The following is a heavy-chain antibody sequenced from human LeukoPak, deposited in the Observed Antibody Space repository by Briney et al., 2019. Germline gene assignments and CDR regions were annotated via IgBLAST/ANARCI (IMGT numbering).Heavy chain of an antibody. CDR1: SDSINNYY. D-gene: IGHD4-23*01. J-gene: IGHJ3*02. Sequence: SETLSLTCTVSSDSINNYYWSWIRQPPGKRLEWIGFVNYSGSTNYKSSLKSRATISVDTSKNQFSLKLSSVTAADTAVYYCARVASRTTVVIPYAFDIWGQGTMVTVSS. V-gene: IGHV4-59*01. CDR3: ARVASRTTVVIPYAFDI. CDR2: VNYSGST.